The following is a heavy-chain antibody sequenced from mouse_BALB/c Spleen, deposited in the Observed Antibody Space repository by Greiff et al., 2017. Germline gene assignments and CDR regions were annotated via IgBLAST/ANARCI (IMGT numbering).Heavy chain of an antibody. CDR2: IWAGGST. D-gene: IGHD2-4*01. J-gene: IGHJ1*01. Sequence: VKLVESGPGLVAPSQSLSITCTVSGFSLTSYGVHWVRQPPGKGLEWLGVIWAGGSTNYNSALMSRLSISKDNSKSQVFLKMNSLQTDDTAMYYCARDGDDYDGGYFDVWGAGTTVTVSS. CDR1: GFSLTSYG. V-gene: IGHV2-9*02. CDR3: ARDGDDYDGGYFDV.